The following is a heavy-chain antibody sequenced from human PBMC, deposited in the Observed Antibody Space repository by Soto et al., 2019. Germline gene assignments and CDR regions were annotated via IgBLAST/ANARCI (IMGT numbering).Heavy chain of an antibody. V-gene: IGHV3-15*01. D-gene: IGHD6-13*01. CDR3: TTVEYSSSPDYYYGMDV. CDR2: IKSKTDGGTT. CDR1: GFTFSDAW. J-gene: IGHJ6*02. Sequence: GGSLRLSCAASGFTFSDAWMSWVRQAPGKGLEWVGRIKSKTDGGTTDYAAPVKGRFTISRDDSKNTLYLQMNSLKTEDTAVYYCTTVEYSSSPDYYYGMDVWGQGTTVTVSS.